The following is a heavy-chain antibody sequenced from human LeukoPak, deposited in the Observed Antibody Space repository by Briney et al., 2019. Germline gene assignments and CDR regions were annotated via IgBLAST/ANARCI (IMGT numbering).Heavy chain of an antibody. Sequence: PSETLSLTCTVSGGSISSYYWSWIRQPPGKGLEWIGYIHYSGSTNYNPSLKSRVTISVDTSKNQFSLKLSSVTAADTAVYYCARHTRGLDPFDYWGQGTLVTVSS. CDR1: GGSISSYY. CDR3: ARHTRGLDPFDY. CDR2: IHYSGST. V-gene: IGHV4-59*08. J-gene: IGHJ4*02. D-gene: IGHD1-1*01.